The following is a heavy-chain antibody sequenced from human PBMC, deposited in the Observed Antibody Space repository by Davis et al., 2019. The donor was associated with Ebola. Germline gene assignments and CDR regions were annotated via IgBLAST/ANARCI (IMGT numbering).Heavy chain of an antibody. CDR3: TVRFDY. V-gene: IGHV3-73*01. J-gene: IGHJ4*02. CDR1: GLTFTDSA. Sequence: GESLKISCVASGLTFTDSAIHWVRQAPGKGLEWVGRVRRKANFYETSYGASVRGRFIISRDDSKKMAYLQMNSLQTGDTAIYYCTVRFDYWGRGTLVTVSS. CDR2: VRRKANFYET.